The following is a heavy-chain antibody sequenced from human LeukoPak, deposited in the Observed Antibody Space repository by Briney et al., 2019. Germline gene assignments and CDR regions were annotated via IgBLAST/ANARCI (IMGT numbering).Heavy chain of an antibody. CDR3: ARDSRIRLPYGMDV. Sequence: GGSLRLSCAASGFTFSSYGMHWVRQAPGKGLEWVAVIWYDGSNKYYADSVKGRFTISRDNSKNTLYLQMNSLRAEDTAVYYCARDSRIRLPYGMDVWGQGTTVTVSS. J-gene: IGHJ6*02. V-gene: IGHV3-33*01. D-gene: IGHD2-15*01. CDR1: GFTFSSYG. CDR2: IWYDGSNK.